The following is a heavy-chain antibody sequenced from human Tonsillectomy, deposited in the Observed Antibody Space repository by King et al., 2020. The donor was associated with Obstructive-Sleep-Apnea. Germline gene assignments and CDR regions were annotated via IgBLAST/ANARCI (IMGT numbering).Heavy chain of an antibody. CDR1: GYSITSGYY. CDR3: ARRDFFDY. CDR2: IYHSGST. Sequence: QLQESGPGLVKPSETLSLSCTVSGYSITSGYYWGWIRQPPGEGLEWIVSIYHSGSTYYNPSLKSRVTISVDTSKNQFSLNLSSVTAADTAVYFCARRDFFDYWGQGTLVTVSS. V-gene: IGHV4-38-2*02. J-gene: IGHJ4*02.